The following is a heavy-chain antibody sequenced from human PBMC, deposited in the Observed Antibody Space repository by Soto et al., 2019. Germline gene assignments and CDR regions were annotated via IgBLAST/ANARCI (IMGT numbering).Heavy chain of an antibody. CDR2: ISSSGSTI. D-gene: IGHD3-3*01. J-gene: IGHJ4*02. CDR3: ARAGYDFWSGYSPNY. CDR1: GFTFSDYY. Sequence: GESLKISCAASGFTFSDYYMSWIRQAPGKGLEWVSYISSSGSTIYYADSVKGRFTISRDNAKNSLYLQMNSLRAEDTAVYYCARAGYDFWSGYSPNYWGQGTLVTVSS. V-gene: IGHV3-11*01.